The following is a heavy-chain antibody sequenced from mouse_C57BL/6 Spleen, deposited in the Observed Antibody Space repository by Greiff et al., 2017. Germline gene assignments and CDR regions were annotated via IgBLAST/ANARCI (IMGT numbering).Heavy chain of an antibody. CDR2: IYPSDSEN. CDR1: GYTFTSYW. J-gene: IGHJ2*01. D-gene: IGHD2-4*01. V-gene: IGHV1-61*01. Sequence: QVQLQQPGAELVRPGSSVKLSCKASGYTFTSYWMDWVKQRPGQGLEWIGNIYPSDSENHYNQKFKDKATLTVDKSSSTAYMQLSSLTSEDSAVYYGARWDYDGGFFDYWGQGTTLTVSS. CDR3: ARWDYDGGFFDY.